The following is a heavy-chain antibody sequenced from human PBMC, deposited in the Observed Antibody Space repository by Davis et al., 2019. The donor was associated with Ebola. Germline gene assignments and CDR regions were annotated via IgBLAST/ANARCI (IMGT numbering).Heavy chain of an antibody. V-gene: IGHV4-61*08. Sequence: MPSETLSLTCAVSGGFVSSGGYSWSWIRQPPGKGLEWIGYIYYSGSTNYNPSLKSRVTISVDTSKNQFSLKLSSVTAADTAVYYCAKRAYGGNSHLEYWGQGTLVTVSS. J-gene: IGHJ4*02. CDR3: AKRAYGGNSHLEY. CDR2: IYYSGST. CDR1: GGFVSSGGYS. D-gene: IGHD4-23*01.